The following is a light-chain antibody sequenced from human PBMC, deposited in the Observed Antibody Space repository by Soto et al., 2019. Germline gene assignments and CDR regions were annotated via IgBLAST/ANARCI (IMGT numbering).Light chain of an antibody. CDR2: EVS. V-gene: IGLV2-14*01. CDR3: SSYTSSSTTLYV. J-gene: IGLJ1*01. CDR1: SSDVGGYNY. Sequence: QSVLPQPASVSGSPGQSITISCTGTSSDVGGYNYVSWYQQHPGKAPKLMIYEVSNRPSGVSNRFSGSKSGNTASLTISGLQAEDEADYYCSSYTSSSTTLYVFGTGTQLNVL.